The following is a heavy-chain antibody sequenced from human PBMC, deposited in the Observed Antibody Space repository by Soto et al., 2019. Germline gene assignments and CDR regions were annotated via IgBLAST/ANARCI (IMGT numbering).Heavy chain of an antibody. Sequence: ASVKVSCKASGYTFTSYYMHWVRQAPGQGLEWMGIINPSGGSTSYAQKFQGRVTMTRDTSTSTVYMELSSLRSEDTAVYYCARGRILLWFHNLENFDYWGQGTLVTVSS. V-gene: IGHV1-46*01. J-gene: IGHJ4*02. CDR1: GYTFTSYY. CDR2: INPSGGST. CDR3: ARGRILLWFHNLENFDY. D-gene: IGHD3-10*01.